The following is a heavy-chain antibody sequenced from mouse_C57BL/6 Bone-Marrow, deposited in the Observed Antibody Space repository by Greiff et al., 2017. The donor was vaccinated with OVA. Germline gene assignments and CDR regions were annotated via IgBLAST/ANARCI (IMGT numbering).Heavy chain of an antibody. J-gene: IGHJ3*01. V-gene: IGHV10-3*01. CDR2: IRSKSSNYAT. D-gene: IGHD1-1*01. CDR1: GFTFNTYA. Sequence: EVQLVESGGGLVQPKGSLKLSCAASGFTFNTYAMHWVRQAPGKGLEWVARIRSKSSNYATYYADSVKDRFTISRDDSQSMLYLQMNNLKTEDTAMYYCVSPYYYGSSYLFAYWGQGTLVTVSA. CDR3: VSPYYYGSSYLFAY.